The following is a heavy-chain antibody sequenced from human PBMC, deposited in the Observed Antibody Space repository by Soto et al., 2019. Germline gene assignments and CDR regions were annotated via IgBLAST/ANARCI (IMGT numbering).Heavy chain of an antibody. V-gene: IGHV3-21*01. CDR3: ARDLLRKDHRDIVVVPAASPDY. CDR1: GFTFSSYS. J-gene: IGHJ4*02. CDR2: ISSSSSYI. Sequence: GGSLRLSCAASGFTFSSYSMNWVRQAPGKGLEWVSSISSSSSYIYYADSVKGRFTISRDNAKNSLYLQMNSLRAEDTAVYYCARDLLRKDHRDIVVVPAASPDYWGQGTLVTVSS. D-gene: IGHD2-2*01.